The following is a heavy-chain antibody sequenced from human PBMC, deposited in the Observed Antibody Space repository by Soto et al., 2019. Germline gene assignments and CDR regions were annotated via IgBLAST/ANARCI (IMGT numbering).Heavy chain of an antibody. J-gene: IGHJ4*02. V-gene: IGHV4-39*01. CDR3: ARHASVTYYYGSGSDHGVDY. D-gene: IGHD3-10*01. CDR1: GGSISSSSYY. Sequence: QLQLQESGPGLVKPSETLSLTCTVSGGSISSSSYYWGWIRQPPGKGLEWIGSIYYSGSTYYNPSLKSRVTISVDTSKNQFSLKLSSVTAADTAVYYCARHASVTYYYGSGSDHGVDYWGQGTLVTVSS. CDR2: IYYSGST.